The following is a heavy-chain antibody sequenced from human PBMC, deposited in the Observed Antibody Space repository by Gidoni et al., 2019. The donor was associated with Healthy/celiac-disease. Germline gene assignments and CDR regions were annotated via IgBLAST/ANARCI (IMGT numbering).Heavy chain of an antibody. Sequence: EVQLLESGGGLVQPGGSLRLSCAASGFTFSSYAMSWVRQAPGKGLGWVSAISGSGGSTYYADSVKGRFTISRDNSKNTLYLQMNSLRAEDTAVYYCARDRLGYYYMDVWGKGTTVTVSS. V-gene: IGHV3-23*01. J-gene: IGHJ6*03. CDR1: GFTFSSYA. CDR3: ARDRLGYYYMDV. CDR2: ISGSGGST.